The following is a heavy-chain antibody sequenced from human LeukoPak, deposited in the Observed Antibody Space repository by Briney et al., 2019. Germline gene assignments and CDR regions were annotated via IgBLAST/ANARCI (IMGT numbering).Heavy chain of an antibody. Sequence: GGSLRLSCAVSGFTFSDYYMSWIRQAPGKGLEWVSYISSSSSYTNYADSVKGRFTIFRDNAKNSLHLQMNSLRAEDTAVYYCARAYSYGPDYWGQGTLVTVSS. J-gene: IGHJ4*02. V-gene: IGHV3-11*03. D-gene: IGHD5-18*01. CDR2: ISSSSSYT. CDR1: GFTFSDYY. CDR3: ARAYSYGPDY.